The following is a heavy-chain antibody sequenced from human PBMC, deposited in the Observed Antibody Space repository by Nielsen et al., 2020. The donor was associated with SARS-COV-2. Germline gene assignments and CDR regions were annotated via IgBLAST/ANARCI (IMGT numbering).Heavy chain of an antibody. V-gene: IGHV4-31*03. CDR1: GGSIKTASYY. Sequence: LSLTCTVSGGSIKTASYYWSWIRQHPEWGLEWVGYIYHTGSTYYNSALESRVAISADMSKNQFSLELTSLTAADTAVYYCARIWDYYGSGSWDFDYWGQGTLVTVSS. J-gene: IGHJ4*02. CDR2: IYHTGST. CDR3: ARIWDYYGSGSWDFDY. D-gene: IGHD3-10*01.